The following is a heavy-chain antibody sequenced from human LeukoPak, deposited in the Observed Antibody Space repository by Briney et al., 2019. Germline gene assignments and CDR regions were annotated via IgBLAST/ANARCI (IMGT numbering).Heavy chain of an antibody. CDR2: ISAYNGNT. D-gene: IGHD2-15*01. V-gene: IGHV1-18*01. CDR1: GYTFTSYG. Sequence: ASVKVSCKASGYTFTSYGISWVRQAPGQGLEWMGWISAYNGNTNYAQKLQGRVTMTTDTSTSTAYMELRSLRSDDTAVYYCARAMPGVVVVAATRFDPWGQGTLVTVPS. J-gene: IGHJ5*02. CDR3: ARAMPGVVVVAATRFDP.